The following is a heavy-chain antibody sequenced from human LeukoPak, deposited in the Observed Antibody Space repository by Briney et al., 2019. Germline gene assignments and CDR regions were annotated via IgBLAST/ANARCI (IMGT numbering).Heavy chain of an antibody. D-gene: IGHD3-10*01. CDR2: ISAYNGNT. CDR1: GYTFTRFS. J-gene: IGHJ4*02. CDR3: ARDGEITMVRGVIITPSDY. V-gene: IGHV1-18*04. Sequence: GASVKVSCKAYGYTFTRFSVSWVRQAPGQGLEWMGWISAYNGNTNYAQKLQGRVTMTTDTSTSTAYMELRSLRSDDTAVYYCARDGEITMVRGVIITPSDYWGQGTLVTVSS.